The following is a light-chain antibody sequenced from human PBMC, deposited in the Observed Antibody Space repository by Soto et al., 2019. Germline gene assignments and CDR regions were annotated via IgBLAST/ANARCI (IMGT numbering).Light chain of an antibody. CDR1: QNINSW. Sequence: DIQMTQSPSTLSASVGDRVTITCRASQNINSWLAWYQQKPGKVPNLLIYKASSLESGVPSRFSGSGSGTEFTLTISSLQPDDFATYYCQHYNSYSEAFGQGTKVDIK. CDR3: QHYNSYSEA. CDR2: KAS. J-gene: IGKJ1*01. V-gene: IGKV1-5*03.